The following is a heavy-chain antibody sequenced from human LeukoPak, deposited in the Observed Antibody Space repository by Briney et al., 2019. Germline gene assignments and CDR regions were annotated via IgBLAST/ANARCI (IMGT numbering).Heavy chain of an antibody. V-gene: IGHV3-23*01. CDR3: AKDPTWGGRSSSWYVY. CDR1: GFTFSSYP. J-gene: IGHJ4*02. Sequence: GGSLRLSCAASGFTFSSYPMIWARQAPGKGLEWVSAISGSGGSTYYANSVKGRCPISRDNSKNPLCLHINSLRAEDTAVYYCAKDPTWGGRSSSWYVYWGQGTLVSVSS. D-gene: IGHD6-13*01. CDR2: ISGSGGST.